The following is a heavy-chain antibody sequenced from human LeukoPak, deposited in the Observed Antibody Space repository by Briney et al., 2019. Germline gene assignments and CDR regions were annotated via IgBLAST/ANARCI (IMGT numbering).Heavy chain of an antibody. V-gene: IGHV3-23*01. D-gene: IGHD3-3*01. CDR3: ARDPYDFWSGRFDY. J-gene: IGHJ4*02. CDR1: GFTFSNYA. Sequence: GGSLRLSCVASGFTFSNYAMSWVRQAPGKGLEWVSAIRSNGHTTYDADSVKGRFTISRDNSKNTLYLEMKSLRADDTALYYCARDPYDFWSGRFDYWGQGTLVTVSS. CDR2: IRSNGHTT.